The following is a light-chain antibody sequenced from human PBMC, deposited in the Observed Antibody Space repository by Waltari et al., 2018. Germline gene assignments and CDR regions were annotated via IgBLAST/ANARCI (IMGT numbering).Light chain of an antibody. J-gene: IGLJ2*01. Sequence: QSALTQPASVSGSPGQSITISCTGTSSDVGGYHYVYWYQQHPGKAPKLMIYDVSNRPSGVSNRFSGSKSGNTASLTISGLQAEDEADYYCSSYTTSSTLEFGGGTKLTVL. CDR1: SSDVGGYHY. V-gene: IGLV2-14*03. CDR2: DVS. CDR3: SSYTTSSTLE.